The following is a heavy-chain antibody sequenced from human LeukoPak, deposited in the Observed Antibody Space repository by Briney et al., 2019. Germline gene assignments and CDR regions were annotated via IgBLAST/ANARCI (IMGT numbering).Heavy chain of an antibody. CDR3: TTEGGWSFYFDY. J-gene: IGHJ4*02. CDR1: GFTFSSYS. V-gene: IGHV3-15*01. D-gene: IGHD2-15*01. CDR2: IKSKSDGGTP. Sequence: GGSLRLSCAASGFTFSSYSMNWVRQAPGKGLEWVGRIKSKSDGGTPDYAAPVKGRFAISRDDSKNTLYLQMNSLKTEDTAVYYCTTEGGWSFYFDYWGQGTLVTVSS.